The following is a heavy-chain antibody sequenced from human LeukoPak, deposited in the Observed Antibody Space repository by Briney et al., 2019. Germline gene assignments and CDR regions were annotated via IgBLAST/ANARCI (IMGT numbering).Heavy chain of an antibody. D-gene: IGHD5-12*01. CDR2: ISSSGRYT. CDR1: GFSFSNFS. CDR3: SRGSVATGEI. V-gene: IGHV3-21*01. Sequence: GGSLRLSCAASGFSFSNFSMNWARQTPGKGLEWVASISSSGRYTYYRDSLKGRFTISRDNPKNSLFLQMTSLRVDDTAVYFCSRGSVATGEIWGQGTMVTISS. J-gene: IGHJ3*01.